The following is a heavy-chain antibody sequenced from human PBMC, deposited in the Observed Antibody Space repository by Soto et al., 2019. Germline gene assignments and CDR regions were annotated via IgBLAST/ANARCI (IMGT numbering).Heavy chain of an antibody. Sequence: EVQLLESGGGLVQPGGSLRLSCAASGFTFSNYAMSWVRQAPGKGLEWVSVISGSGGSTYYADSVKGRFTISRDNSKNTLFLQMTSLRAEDTAVYYCAKRTLTSFFPFDYWGQGALVTVSS. V-gene: IGHV3-23*01. CDR2: ISGSGGST. CDR1: GFTFSNYA. J-gene: IGHJ4*02. CDR3: AKRTLTSFFPFDY. D-gene: IGHD2-2*01.